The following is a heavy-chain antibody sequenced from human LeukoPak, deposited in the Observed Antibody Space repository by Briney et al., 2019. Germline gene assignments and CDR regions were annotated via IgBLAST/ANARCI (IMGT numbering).Heavy chain of an antibody. CDR1: GGSINNYY. CDR2: IYTRGST. CDR3: ARGRYCSADICSGGDAFDI. V-gene: IGHV4-4*07. Sequence: LRLSCTVSGGSINNYYWSWIRQPAGKGLEWIGRIYTRGSTNYNPSLKSRVTISVDTSKNQFSLKLSSVTAADTAVYYCARGRYCSADICSGGDAFDIWGQGTMVSVSS. J-gene: IGHJ3*02. D-gene: IGHD2-15*01.